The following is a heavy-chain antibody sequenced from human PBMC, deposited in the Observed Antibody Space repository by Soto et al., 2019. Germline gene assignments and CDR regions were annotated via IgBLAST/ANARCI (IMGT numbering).Heavy chain of an antibody. Sequence: EVQLLESGGGLVQPGGSLRLSCAASGFTFSSYAMSWVRQAPGKGLEWVSAISGSGGSTYYADSVKGRFTISRDNSKNTLYLEMNSLRAEDTAVYYWAKEGYSSPRAFDIWGPGTMVSVSS. V-gene: IGHV3-23*01. J-gene: IGHJ3*02. CDR1: GFTFSSYA. CDR2: ISGSGGST. CDR3: AKEGYSSPRAFDI. D-gene: IGHD6-13*01.